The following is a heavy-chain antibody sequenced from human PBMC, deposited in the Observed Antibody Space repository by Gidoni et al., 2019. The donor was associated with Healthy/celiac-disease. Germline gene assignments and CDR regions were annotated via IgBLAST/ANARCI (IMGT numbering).Heavy chain of an antibody. CDR1: GRSISSYY. D-gene: IGHD3-9*01. CDR3: AREGTYYDILTGYSTDAFDI. Sequence: QVQLQESCPGLVKPSETLSLTCTVSGRSISSYYWSWIRQPPGKGLEWIGYIYYSGSTNYNPSLKSRVTISVDTSKNQFSLKLSSVTAADTAVYYCAREGTYYDILTGYSTDAFDIWGQGTMVTVSS. J-gene: IGHJ3*02. CDR2: IYYSGST. V-gene: IGHV4-59*01.